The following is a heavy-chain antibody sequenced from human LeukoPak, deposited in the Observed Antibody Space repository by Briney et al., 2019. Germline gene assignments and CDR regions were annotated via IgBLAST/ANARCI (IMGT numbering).Heavy chain of an antibody. CDR1: GFTFDDYA. CDR2: ISWNSGSI. Sequence: GRSLRLSCAASGFTFDDYAMHWVRQAPGKGLERVSGISWNSGSIGYADSVKGRFTISRDNAKNSLYLQMNSLRAEDTALYYCARSPAPYYFDYWGQGTLVTVSS. J-gene: IGHJ4*02. V-gene: IGHV3-9*01. CDR3: ARSPAPYYFDY.